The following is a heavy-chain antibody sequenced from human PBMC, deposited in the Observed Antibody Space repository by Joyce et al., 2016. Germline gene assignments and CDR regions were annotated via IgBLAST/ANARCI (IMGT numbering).Heavy chain of an antibody. V-gene: IGHV4-61*08. D-gene: IGHD3-22*01. CDR2: VFYRGGT. CDR3: AGGTYRSAGYYYAS. J-gene: IGHJ5*02. CDR1: GASVNSGGNY. Sequence: QLQLQESGPGLVRPAETLSLTCNVSGASVNSGGNYWSWMRQPPGKTLEFIGNVFYRGGTRYNPSNKSRVSISLGASKNQFSLSLSAVTAADTAVYFCAGGTYRSAGYYYASWGQGTPVIVSS.